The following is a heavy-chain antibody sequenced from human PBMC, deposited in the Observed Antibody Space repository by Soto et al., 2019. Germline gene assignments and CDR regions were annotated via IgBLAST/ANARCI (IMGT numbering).Heavy chain of an antibody. CDR3: ARHLGRFGELLSPHSYYGMDV. V-gene: IGHV3-23*01. D-gene: IGHD3-10*01. Sequence: PGGSLRLSCAASGFTFNNYAMSWVRQAPGKGLEWVSAIITGGGATYHADSVKGRFTISRDNSKNTLYLQMNSLRAEDTAVYYCARHLGRFGELLSPHSYYGMDVWGQGTTVTVSS. CDR1: GFTFNNYA. CDR2: IITGGGAT. J-gene: IGHJ6*02.